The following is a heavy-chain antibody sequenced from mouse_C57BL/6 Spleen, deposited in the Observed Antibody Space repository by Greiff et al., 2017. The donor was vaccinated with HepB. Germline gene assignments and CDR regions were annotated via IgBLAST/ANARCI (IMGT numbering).Heavy chain of an antibody. CDR1: GYTFTTYP. V-gene: IGHV1-47*01. CDR2: IHPYNDDT. J-gene: IGHJ2*01. CDR3: ARRDYYGSSDY. Sequence: QVQLQQSGAELVKPGASVKMSCKASGYTFTTYPIEWVKQSHGKSLEWIGNIHPYNDDTKYNEKFKSKATLTVDKSSSTVYVELSRLTSDDSAVYYCARRDYYGSSDYWGQGTTLTVSS. D-gene: IGHD1-1*01.